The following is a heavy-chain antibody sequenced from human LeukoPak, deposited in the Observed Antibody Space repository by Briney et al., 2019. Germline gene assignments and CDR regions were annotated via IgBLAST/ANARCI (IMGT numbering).Heavy chain of an antibody. V-gene: IGHV1-2*02. CDR3: ARDGGGLNDIHADY. CDR2: INPNSGGT. CDR1: GYTFTGYY. Sequence: ASVKVSCKASGYTFTGYYMHWVRQAPGQGLEWMGWINPNSGGTNYAQKFQGRVTMTRDTSISTAYMELSRLRSDDTAVYYYARDGGGLNDIHADYWGQGTLVTVSS. D-gene: IGHD3-9*01. J-gene: IGHJ4*02.